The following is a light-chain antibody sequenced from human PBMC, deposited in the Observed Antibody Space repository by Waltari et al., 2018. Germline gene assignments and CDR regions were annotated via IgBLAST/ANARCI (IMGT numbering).Light chain of an antibody. Sequence: DIQVTLSPSTLSASVGDRVTITCRASQSIVVWLAWYQQKPGKAPRLLIYKASYLESGVPSRFSGSASGTAFTLTINSLQADDFATYYCLQYNSYPWTFGQGTTVEIK. CDR2: KAS. CDR3: LQYNSYPWT. CDR1: QSIVVW. J-gene: IGKJ1*01. V-gene: IGKV1-5*03.